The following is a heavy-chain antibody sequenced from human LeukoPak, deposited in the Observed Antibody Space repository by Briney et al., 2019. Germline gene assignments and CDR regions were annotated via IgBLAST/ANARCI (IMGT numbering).Heavy chain of an antibody. Sequence: GRSLRLSCAASGFTFSSYWMSWVRQAPGKGLEWVANIKQDGSEKYYVDSVKGRFTISRDNAKNSLYLQMNSLRAEDTAVYYCATGGNWNYGPPAGDWGQGTLVTVSS. D-gene: IGHD1-7*01. CDR2: IKQDGSEK. CDR3: ATGGNWNYGPPAGD. CDR1: GFTFSSYW. J-gene: IGHJ4*02. V-gene: IGHV3-7*01.